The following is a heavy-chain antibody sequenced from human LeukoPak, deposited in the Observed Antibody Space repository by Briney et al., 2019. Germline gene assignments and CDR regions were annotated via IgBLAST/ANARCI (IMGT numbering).Heavy chain of an antibody. CDR3: TRGGGRTDYYFDY. D-gene: IGHD1-1*01. V-gene: IGHV4-31*03. CDR1: GRSISSGGYD. Sequence: PSETLSLTRPVSGRSISSGGYDWSWIRQHPGKGLEWIGCIYYNGSTYYNPALKSRLMLSVDTSKNQFSLKLSSVTAADTAVYYCTRGGGRTDYYFDYWGQGTLVTVSS. CDR2: IYYNGST. J-gene: IGHJ4*02.